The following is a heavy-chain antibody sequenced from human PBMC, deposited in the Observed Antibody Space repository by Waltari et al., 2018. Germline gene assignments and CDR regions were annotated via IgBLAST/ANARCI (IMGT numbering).Heavy chain of an antibody. CDR2: IRDYNGNT. CDR3: ARLPHIVVVTDEGFYGMDV. J-gene: IGHJ6*02. D-gene: IGHD2-21*02. CDR1: GYTFTSYG. Sequence: QVQLVQSGAEVKKPGASVKVSCKASGYTFTSYGISWVRQAPGQGLEWMGWIRDYNGNTNYTQKLQGRVTMTTDTSTSTAYMEMRSLRSDDTAVYYGARLPHIVVVTDEGFYGMDVWGQGTTVTVSS. V-gene: IGHV1-18*01.